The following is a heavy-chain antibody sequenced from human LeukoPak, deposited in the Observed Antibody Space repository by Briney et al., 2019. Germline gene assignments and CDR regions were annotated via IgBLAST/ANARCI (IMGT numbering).Heavy chain of an antibody. D-gene: IGHD6-6*01. J-gene: IGHJ4*02. Sequence: GESPKISCKGSGYIFTNYWIGWVRQMPGKGLECMGIIYPSDSDTRYSPSFQGQVTISVDKSTNTAYLQWSSLKASDTAMYYCARHGSIGAHTNYFDYWGQGTLVTVSS. V-gene: IGHV5-51*01. CDR1: GYIFTNYW. CDR2: IYPSDSDT. CDR3: ARHGSIGAHTNYFDY.